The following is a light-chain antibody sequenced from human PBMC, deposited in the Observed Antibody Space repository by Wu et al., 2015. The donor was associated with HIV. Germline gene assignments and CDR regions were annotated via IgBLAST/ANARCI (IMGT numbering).Light chain of an antibody. V-gene: IGKV3-15*01. CDR2: GAS. J-gene: IGKJ2*01. CDR3: QQYHNWPPYT. Sequence: EVVMTQSPGTLSVSPGEGVTLSCRASQSIGSDLAWYQQKPGHPPRLLIYGASTRATAIPARFGGSGSETDFTLTISSMQSEDFAVYYCQQYHNWPPYTFGPGTQLEIK. CDR1: QSIGSD.